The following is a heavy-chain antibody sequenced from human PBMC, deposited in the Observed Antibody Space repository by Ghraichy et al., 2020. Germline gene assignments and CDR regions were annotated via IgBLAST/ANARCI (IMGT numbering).Heavy chain of an antibody. J-gene: IGHJ2*01. D-gene: IGHD3-10*01. CDR1: GGSFSGYY. CDR3: AREGEVRPWSRYFDL. CDR2: INHSGST. V-gene: IGHV4-34*01. Sequence: SETLSLTCAVYGGSFSGYYWSWIRQPPGKGLEWIGEINHSGSTNYNPSLKSRVTISVDTSKNQFSLKLSSVTAADTAVYYCAREGEVRPWSRYFDLWGRGTLVTVSS.